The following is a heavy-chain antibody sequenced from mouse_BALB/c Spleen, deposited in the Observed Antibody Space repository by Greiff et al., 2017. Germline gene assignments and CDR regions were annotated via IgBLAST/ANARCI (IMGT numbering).Heavy chain of an antibody. CDR3: ARDYYDYDLFAY. CDR2: IRNKANGYTT. Sequence: EVMLVESGGGLVQPGGSLRLSCATSGFTFTDYYMSWVRQPPGKALEWLGFIRNKANGYTTEYSASVKGRFTISRDNSQSILYLQMNTLRAEDSATYYCARDYYDYDLFAYWGQGTLVTVSA. V-gene: IGHV7-3*02. D-gene: IGHD2-4*01. J-gene: IGHJ3*01. CDR1: GFTFTDYY.